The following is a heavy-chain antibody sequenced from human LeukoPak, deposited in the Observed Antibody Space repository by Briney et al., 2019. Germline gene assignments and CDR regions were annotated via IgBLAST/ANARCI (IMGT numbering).Heavy chain of an antibody. CDR3: AREPRDFWSGTQNWFDP. V-gene: IGHV4-59*12. Sequence: SETLSLTCTVSGGSISSYYWSWIRQPPGKGLEWIGYIYYSGSTYYNPSLKSRVTISVDTSKNQFSLKLSSVTAADTAVYYCAREPRDFWSGTQNWFDPWGQGTLVTVSS. CDR1: GGSISSYY. CDR2: IYYSGST. J-gene: IGHJ5*02. D-gene: IGHD3-3*01.